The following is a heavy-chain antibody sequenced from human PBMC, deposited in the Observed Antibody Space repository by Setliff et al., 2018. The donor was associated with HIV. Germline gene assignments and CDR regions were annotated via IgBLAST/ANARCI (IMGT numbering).Heavy chain of an antibody. V-gene: IGHV1-2*02. J-gene: IGHJ4*02. Sequence: ASVKVSCKAYGYIFSDYYIHWVRQAPGQGLEWMGWINPNSGDTKYSERFQGRATMTRGTSMGAIFMELRSLTSADTAVYYCGREVVIAAIGSLDLWGQGTLVTVSS. D-gene: IGHD3-22*01. CDR2: INPNSGDT. CDR3: GREVVIAAIGSLDL. CDR1: GYIFSDYY.